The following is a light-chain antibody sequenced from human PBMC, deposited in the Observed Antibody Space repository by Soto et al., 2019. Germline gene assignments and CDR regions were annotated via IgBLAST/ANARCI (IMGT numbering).Light chain of an antibody. Sequence: EIVMTQSPVTLSVSPGGRATLSCRASQSISDTLAWYQQKPGQAPRLLIHGASTRAPGFPARFSGSGSGTDFTLTISSLQSEDFAVFYCQQYGNSPITFGQGTRLEIK. V-gene: IGKV3-15*01. CDR1: QSISDT. CDR2: GAS. J-gene: IGKJ5*01. CDR3: QQYGNSPIT.